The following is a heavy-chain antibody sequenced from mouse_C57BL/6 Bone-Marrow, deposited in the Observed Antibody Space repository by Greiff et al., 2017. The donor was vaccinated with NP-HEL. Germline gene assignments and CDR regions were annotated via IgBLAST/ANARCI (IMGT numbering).Heavy chain of an antibody. CDR1: GYTFTSYG. CDR3: ARGNYGNFYWYFDV. CDR2: IYPRSGNT. V-gene: IGHV1-81*01. Sequence: VQLVESGAELARPGASVKLSCKASGYTFTSYGISWVKQRTGQGLEWIGEIYPRSGNTCYNEKFKGKATLTADKSSSTAYMELRSLTSEDSAVYFCARGNYGNFYWYFDVWGTGTTVTVSS. J-gene: IGHJ1*03. D-gene: IGHD2-1*01.